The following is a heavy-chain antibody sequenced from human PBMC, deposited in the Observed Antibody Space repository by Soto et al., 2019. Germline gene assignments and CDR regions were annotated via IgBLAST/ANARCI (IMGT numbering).Heavy chain of an antibody. V-gene: IGHV3-15*01. CDR3: TTPGYCSGVICYLFDY. CDR2: IKSRSDGGTT. J-gene: IGHJ4*02. Sequence: EVQLVESGGGLVKPGGSLRLSCAASGFTFTNAWVSWVRRAPGKGLEWVGRIKSRSDGGTTDYATPVKGRFTISRDDSKNTIYLQMNSLRSEDTAVYYCTTPGYCSGVICYLFDYWGQGTLVTVSS. CDR1: GFTFTNAW. D-gene: IGHD2-15*01.